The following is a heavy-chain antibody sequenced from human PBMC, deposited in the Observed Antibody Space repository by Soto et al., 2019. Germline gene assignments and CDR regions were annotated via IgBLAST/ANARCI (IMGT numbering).Heavy chain of an antibody. V-gene: IGHV4-30-2*01. CDR2: FSHTGGT. J-gene: IGHJ5*02. D-gene: IGHD7-27*01. CDR3: ARLNGDSVT. CDR1: GASISSGGHS. Sequence: TLSLTCAVSGASISSGGHSWTWIRQPPGEGLEWIGYFSHTGGTYYNPSLKSRVIISVDGSKNHLSLKLRSVTAADTAVYYCARLNGDSVTWGQGTLVTVSS.